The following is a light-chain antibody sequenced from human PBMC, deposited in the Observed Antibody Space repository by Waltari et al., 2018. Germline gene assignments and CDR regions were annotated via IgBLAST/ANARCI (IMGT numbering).Light chain of an antibody. V-gene: IGLV1-40*01. J-gene: IGLJ2*01. CDR3: QSFDTSLGVL. CDR2: GNI. Sequence: QSALTQPPSVSGAPGQRVTISYTGSSSNMGAGYDVNWYQQLPGTAPKLLIYGNIYRPSGVPDRFSASKSGTSAFLAIIGLQAEDEGSYYCQSFDTSLGVLFGGGTKLTVL. CDR1: SSNMGAGYD.